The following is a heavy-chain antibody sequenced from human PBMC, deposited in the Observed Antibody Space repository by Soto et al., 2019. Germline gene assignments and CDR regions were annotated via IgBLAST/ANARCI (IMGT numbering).Heavy chain of an antibody. V-gene: IGHV1-3*01. CDR3: AKIGSGRLADY. D-gene: IGHD3-10*01. CDR1: VYTFIRSA. Sequence: ASVTVSCKASVYTFIRSAMHWVRQAPGQRLEWMGWINAGNGNTKYSQKFQGRVTITRDTSASTAYMELSNLRSEDTAVYYCAKIGSGRLADYWGQGTLVTVS. J-gene: IGHJ4*02. CDR2: INAGNGNT.